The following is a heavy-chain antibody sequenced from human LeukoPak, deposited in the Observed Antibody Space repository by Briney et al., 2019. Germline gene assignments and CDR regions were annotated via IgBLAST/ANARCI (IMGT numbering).Heavy chain of an antibody. D-gene: IGHD5-12*01. V-gene: IGHV4-39*07. J-gene: IGHJ4*02. Sequence: SETLSLTCTVSGGSISSTSYYWGWIRQPPGKGLECIGSIFYSGRTYHNPSLKSRVTISVDTSKNQFSLKLSSVTAADTAVYYCARIKYSGPVDYWGQGTLVTVSS. CDR1: GGSISSTSYY. CDR3: ARIKYSGPVDY. CDR2: IFYSGRT.